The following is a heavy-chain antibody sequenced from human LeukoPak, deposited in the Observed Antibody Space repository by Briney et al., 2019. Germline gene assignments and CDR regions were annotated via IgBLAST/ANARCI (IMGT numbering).Heavy chain of an antibody. CDR3: ARDPPRIAVAGTKFDY. V-gene: IGHV1-2*02. J-gene: IGHJ4*02. Sequence: ASVKVSCKASGYTFTGYYMHWVRQAPGQGLEWMGWINPNSGGTNYAQKFQGRVTMTRDTSISTAYMELSRLRSDDTAVYYCARDPPRIAVAGTKFDYWGQGTLVTVSS. CDR1: GYTFTGYY. D-gene: IGHD6-19*01. CDR2: INPNSGGT.